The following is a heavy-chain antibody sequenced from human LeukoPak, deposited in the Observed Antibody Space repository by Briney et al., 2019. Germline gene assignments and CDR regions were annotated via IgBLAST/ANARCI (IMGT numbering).Heavy chain of an antibody. V-gene: IGHV3-21*01. CDR2: ISSSSSYI. CDR3: ARVGDYGDYNFDY. J-gene: IGHJ4*02. CDR1: GFTFSSYS. D-gene: IGHD4-17*01. Sequence: GGSLRLSCAASGFTFSSYSMNWVRQAPGKGLEWVSSISSSSSYIYYADSVKGRFTISRDNAKNSLYLQMNSLRAEDTAVYYCARVGDYGDYNFDYWGRGTLVTVSS.